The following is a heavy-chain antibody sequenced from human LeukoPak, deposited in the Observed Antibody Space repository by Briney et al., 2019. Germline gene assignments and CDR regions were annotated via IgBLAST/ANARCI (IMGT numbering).Heavy chain of an antibody. CDR1: GFTFSSYG. J-gene: IGHJ6*02. V-gene: IGHV3-33*01. Sequence: GGSLRLSCAASGFTFSSYGMHWVRQAPGKGLEWVAVIWYDGSNKYYADSVEGRFTISRDNSKNTLYLQMNSLRAEDTAVYYCARDRAAAGEYYYYYGMDVWGQGTTVTVSS. D-gene: IGHD6-13*01. CDR2: IWYDGSNK. CDR3: ARDRAAAGEYYYYYGMDV.